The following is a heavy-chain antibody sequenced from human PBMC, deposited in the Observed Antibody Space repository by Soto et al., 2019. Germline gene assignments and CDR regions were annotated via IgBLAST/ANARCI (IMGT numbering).Heavy chain of an antibody. D-gene: IGHD1-26*01. CDR2: TYYRSKWYN. CDR1: GGKDSRNSGA. Sequence: SQAQSRTGDICGGKDSRNSGAWNWIRKSPSRGLEWLGRTYYRSKWYNDYAVSVKSRITINPDTSKNQFSLQLNSVTPEDTAVYYCARDHSWDGYYYYGMDVWGQGTTVTVSS. J-gene: IGHJ6*02. CDR3: ARDHSWDGYYYYGMDV. V-gene: IGHV6-1*01.